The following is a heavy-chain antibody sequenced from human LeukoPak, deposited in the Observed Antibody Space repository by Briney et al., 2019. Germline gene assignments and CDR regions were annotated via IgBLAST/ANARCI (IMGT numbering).Heavy chain of an antibody. D-gene: IGHD2-2*01. V-gene: IGHV1-18*01. J-gene: IGHJ4*02. CDR1: GYTFTSYG. CDR2: TSAYNGNT. CDR3: ARVGPLGYCSSTSCYALRSFGY. Sequence: ASVKVSCKASGYTFTSYGISWVRQAPGQGLEWMGWTSAYNGNTNYAQKLQGRVTMTTDTSTSTAYTELRSLRSDDTAVYYCARVGPLGYCSSTSCYALRSFGYWGQGTLVTVSS.